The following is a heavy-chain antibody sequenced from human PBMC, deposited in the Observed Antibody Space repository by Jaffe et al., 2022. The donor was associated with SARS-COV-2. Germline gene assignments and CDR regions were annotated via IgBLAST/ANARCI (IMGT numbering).Heavy chain of an antibody. D-gene: IGHD3-22*01. CDR1: GFTFSSYG. J-gene: IGHJ4*02. Sequence: QVQLVESGGGVVQPGRSLRLSCAASGFTFSSYGMHWVRQAPGKGLEWVAVISYDGSNKYYADSVKGRFTISRDNSKNTLYLQMNSLRAEDTAVYYCAKDSSGYYHSEIDYWGQGTLVTVSS. CDR3: AKDSSGYYHSEIDY. V-gene: IGHV3-30*18. CDR2: ISYDGSNK.